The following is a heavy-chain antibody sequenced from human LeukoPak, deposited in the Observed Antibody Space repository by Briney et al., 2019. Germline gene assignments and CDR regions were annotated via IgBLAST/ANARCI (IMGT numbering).Heavy chain of an antibody. CDR2: ISYDGSNK. D-gene: IGHD3-10*01. Sequence: PGRSLRLSCAASGFTFSSYAMHWVRQAPGKGLEWVAVISYDGSNKYYADSVKGRFTISRDNSKNTLYLQMNSLRAEDTAVYYCARTGTLRWFGELKGIDYWGQGTLVTVSS. J-gene: IGHJ4*02. CDR3: ARTGTLRWFGELKGIDY. V-gene: IGHV3-30-3*01. CDR1: GFTFSSYA.